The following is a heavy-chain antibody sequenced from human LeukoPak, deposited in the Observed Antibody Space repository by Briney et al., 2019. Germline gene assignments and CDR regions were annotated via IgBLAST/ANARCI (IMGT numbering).Heavy chain of an antibody. CDR1: GFTFSSYA. V-gene: IGHV3-30*04. CDR3: ARSLVGYFDY. J-gene: IGHJ4*02. CDR2: ISYDGSNK. Sequence: PGGSLRLSCAASGFTFSSYARHWVRQAPGKGLEWVAVISYDGSNKYYADSVKGRFTISRDNSKNTLYLQMNSLRAEDTAVYYCARSLVGYFDYWGQGTLVTVSS.